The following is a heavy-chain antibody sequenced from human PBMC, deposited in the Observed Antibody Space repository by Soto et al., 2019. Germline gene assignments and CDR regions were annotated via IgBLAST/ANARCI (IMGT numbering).Heavy chain of an antibody. CDR2: SYRTGST. CDR3: ASRDPGTSVDY. D-gene: IGHD1-7*01. Sequence: QVQLQESGPGLVKPSGTLSLTCAVSGGSFTSNNWWTWVRQPPGQGLEWIGESYRTGSTNYNPSLKIRVTIPIDTSENQFSLKMTSLTAADTAVYYCASRDPGTSVDYWGQGTLVTVSS. CDR1: GGSFTSNNW. J-gene: IGHJ4*02. V-gene: IGHV4-4*02.